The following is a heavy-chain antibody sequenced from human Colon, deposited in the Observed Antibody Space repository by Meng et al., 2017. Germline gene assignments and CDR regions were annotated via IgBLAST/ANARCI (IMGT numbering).Heavy chain of an antibody. Sequence: GGSLRLSCAASGFTFSPYTMDWVRQAPGKGLEWVASIISSGNNIYYADSAKGRFTISRDNAKSSLYLQMNSLRDEDTAVYYCARERAGYYYDYWGQGTLVTVSS. J-gene: IGHJ4*02. CDR1: GFTFSPYT. CDR3: ARERAGYYYDY. CDR2: IISSGNNI. V-gene: IGHV3-21*01. D-gene: IGHD3-9*01.